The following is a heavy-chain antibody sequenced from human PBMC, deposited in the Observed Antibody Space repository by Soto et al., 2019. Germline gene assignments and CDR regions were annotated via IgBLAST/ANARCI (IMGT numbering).Heavy chain of an antibody. CDR3: ARDRPYSGSYWDAFDI. D-gene: IGHD1-26*01. V-gene: IGHV4-61*01. Sequence: SETLSLTCTVSGGSVSSGSYYWSWIRQPPGKGLEWIGYIYYSGSTNYNPFLKSRVTISVDTSKNQFSLKLSSVTAADTAVYYCARDRPYSGSYWDAFDIWGQGTMVTVSS. J-gene: IGHJ3*02. CDR2: IYYSGST. CDR1: GGSVSSGSYY.